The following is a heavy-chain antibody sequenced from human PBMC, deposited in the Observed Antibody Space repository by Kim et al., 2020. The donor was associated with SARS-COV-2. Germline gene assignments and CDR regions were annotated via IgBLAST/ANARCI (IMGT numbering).Heavy chain of an antibody. Sequence: SLKSRITISVDTSKNQFSLKPSSVTAADTAVYYCARDVPFLTGRRGWFDPWGQGTLVTVSS. CDR3: ARDVPFLTGRRGWFDP. V-gene: IGHV4-31*02. D-gene: IGHD3-9*01. J-gene: IGHJ5*02.